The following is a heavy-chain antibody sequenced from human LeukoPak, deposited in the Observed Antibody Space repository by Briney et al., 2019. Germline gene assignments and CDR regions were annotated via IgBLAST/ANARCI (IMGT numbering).Heavy chain of an antibody. CDR1: GFTFSSYA. J-gene: IGHJ4*02. CDR3: TTAVTPRMLVDY. CDR2: IKSKTDGGTT. Sequence: GGSLRLSCAASGFTFSSYAMHWVRQAPGKGLEWVGRIKSKTDGGTTDYAAPVKGRFTISRDDSKNTLYLQMNSLKTEDTAVYYCTTAVTPRMLVDYWGQGTLVTVSS. V-gene: IGHV3-15*01. D-gene: IGHD4-23*01.